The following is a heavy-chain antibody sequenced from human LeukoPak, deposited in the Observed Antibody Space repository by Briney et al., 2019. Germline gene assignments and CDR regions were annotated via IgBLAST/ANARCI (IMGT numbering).Heavy chain of an antibody. CDR2: INPSDGST. D-gene: IGHD3-16*02. CDR1: GYTFTSYY. V-gene: IGHV1-46*01. J-gene: IGHJ4*02. Sequence: ASVKVSCKASGYTFTSYYIHLVRQAPGQGFEWMAIINPSDGSTTNSQKLQGRVTMTTDTSTSTAYMELRSLRSDDTAVYYCARDTYYDYVWGSYRYTEGFDYWGQGTLVTVSS. CDR3: ARDTYYDYVWGSYRYTEGFDY.